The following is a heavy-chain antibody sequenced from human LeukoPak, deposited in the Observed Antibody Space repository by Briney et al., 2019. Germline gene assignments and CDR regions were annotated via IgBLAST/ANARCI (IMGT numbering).Heavy chain of an antibody. V-gene: IGHV4-61*02. CDR3: ASLVTKYGSGSYYFDY. J-gene: IGHJ4*02. Sequence: SETLSLTCTVSGGSISSGSYYWSWIRQPAGKGLEWIGRIYTSGSTNYNPSLKSRVTISVDTSKNQFSLKLSSATAADTAVYYCASLVTKYGSGSYYFDYWGQGTLVTVSS. CDR1: GGSISSGSYY. D-gene: IGHD3-10*01. CDR2: IYTSGST.